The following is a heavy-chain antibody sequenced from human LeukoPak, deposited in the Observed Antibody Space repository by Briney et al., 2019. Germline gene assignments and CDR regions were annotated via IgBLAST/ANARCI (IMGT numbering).Heavy chain of an antibody. D-gene: IGHD2-21*01. Sequence: GGSPRLSCAVSGFTFSSYGLHWVRQAPGKGLEWVTFIRYDGGNKYYADFVKGRFTISRDNSKNTMYLHMNSLRAEDTAVYYCARGIWSQPYYMDVWGKGTPVTVSS. CDR2: IRYDGGNK. J-gene: IGHJ6*03. CDR3: ARGIWSQPYYMDV. V-gene: IGHV3-30*02. CDR1: GFTFSSYG.